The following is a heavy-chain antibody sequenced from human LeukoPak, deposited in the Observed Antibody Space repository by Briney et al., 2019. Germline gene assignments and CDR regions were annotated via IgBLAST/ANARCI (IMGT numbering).Heavy chain of an antibody. V-gene: IGHV1-8*01. CDR2: MNPNSGNT. Sequence: GASVKVSCKASGYTFTSYDINWVRQATGQGLEWMGWMNPNSGNTGYAQKFQGRVTMTRNTSISTAYMELSSLRSEDTAVYYCARRDCSSTSCYDYYYYYGMDVWGQGPRSPSP. D-gene: IGHD2-2*01. CDR1: GYTFTSYD. J-gene: IGHJ6*02. CDR3: ARRDCSSTSCYDYYYYYGMDV.